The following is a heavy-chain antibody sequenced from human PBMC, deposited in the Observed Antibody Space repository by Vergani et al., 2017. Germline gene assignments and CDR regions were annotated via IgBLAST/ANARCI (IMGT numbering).Heavy chain of an antibody. CDR2: ISAYNGNT. CDR3: AREWYYYDSSGYYYPDY. CDR1: GYTFTSYG. Sequence: QVQLVQSGAEVKKPGASVKVSCKASGYTFTSYGISWVRQAPGQGLEWIGWISAYNGNTNYAQKLQGRVTMTTDTSTSTAYMELRSLRSDDTAVYYCAREWYYYDSSGYYYPDYWGQGTLVTVSS. V-gene: IGHV1-18*01. J-gene: IGHJ4*02. D-gene: IGHD3-22*01.